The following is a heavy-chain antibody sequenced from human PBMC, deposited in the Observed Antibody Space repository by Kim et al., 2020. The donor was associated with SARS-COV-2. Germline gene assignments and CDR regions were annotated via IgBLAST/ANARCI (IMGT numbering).Heavy chain of an antibody. Sequence: GGSLRLSCAASGFTFSNAWMSWVRQAPGKGLEWVGRLKSKTDGGTADYAAPRKGRFTISRDDSKNTLYLEMHSLKSEDTAVYYCSTSGWPIHPSAEYFQHWGQGALVTVSS. J-gene: IGHJ1*01. D-gene: IGHD6-19*01. CDR3: STSGWPIHPSAEYFQH. CDR1: GFTFSNAW. V-gene: IGHV3-15*01. CDR2: LKSKTDGGTA.